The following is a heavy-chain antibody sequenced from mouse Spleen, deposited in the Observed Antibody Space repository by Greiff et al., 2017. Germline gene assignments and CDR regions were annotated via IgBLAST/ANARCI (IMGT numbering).Heavy chain of an antibody. V-gene: IGHV1-39*01. D-gene: IGHD1-1*01. Sequence: VQLKESGPELVKPSASVKISCKASGYSFTDYNMNWVKQSNGKSLEWIGVINPNYGTTSYNQKFKGKATLTVDQSSSTAYMQLNSLTSEDSAVYYCARSFITTVVYFDYWGQGTTLTVSS. CDR2: INPNYGTT. CDR1: GYSFTDYN. CDR3: ARSFITTVVYFDY. J-gene: IGHJ2*01.